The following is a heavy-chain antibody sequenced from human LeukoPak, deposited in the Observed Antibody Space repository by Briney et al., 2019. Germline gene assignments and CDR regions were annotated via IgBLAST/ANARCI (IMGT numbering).Heavy chain of an antibody. V-gene: IGHV1-2*02. J-gene: IGHJ4*02. CDR1: GYTFTGYY. D-gene: IGHD6-19*01. CDR3: ARVRIAVAGKYYFDY. Sequence: ASVKVSCKASGYTFTGYYMHWVRQAPGQGLEWMGGINPNSGGTNYAQKFQGRVTMNRDTSISTAYMELSRLRSDDTAVYYCARVRIAVAGKYYFDYWGQGTLVTVSS. CDR2: INPNSGGT.